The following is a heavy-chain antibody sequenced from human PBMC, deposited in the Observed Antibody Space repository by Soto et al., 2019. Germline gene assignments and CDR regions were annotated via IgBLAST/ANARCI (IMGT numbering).Heavy chain of an antibody. CDR2: IFWNDER. D-gene: IGHD1-26*01. Sequence: ESGPTLVNPTEPLTLTCTVSGFSLSKARMGVSWIRQPPGKALEWLAHIFWNDERSYNTSLKSRLTISRDTSKSQVVLTMTNVDPVDTGTYFCARALREGLPIYYFDSWGQGTLVTVSS. V-gene: IGHV2-26*01. J-gene: IGHJ4*02. CDR3: ARALREGLPIYYFDS. CDR1: GFSLSKARMG.